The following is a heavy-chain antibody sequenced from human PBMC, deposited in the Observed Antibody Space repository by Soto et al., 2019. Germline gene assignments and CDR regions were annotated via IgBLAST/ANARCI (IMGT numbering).Heavy chain of an antibody. J-gene: IGHJ4*02. CDR3: ARDLAWDSSGYYLDY. Sequence: PSDTLSLTCTVSGGSISSGGYYWSWIRQHPGKGLEWIGYIYYSGSTYYNPSLKSRVTISVDTSKNQFSLKLSSVTAADTAVYYCARDLAWDSSGYYLDYWGQGTLVTVSS. CDR1: GGSISSGGYY. D-gene: IGHD3-22*01. V-gene: IGHV4-31*03. CDR2: IYYSGST.